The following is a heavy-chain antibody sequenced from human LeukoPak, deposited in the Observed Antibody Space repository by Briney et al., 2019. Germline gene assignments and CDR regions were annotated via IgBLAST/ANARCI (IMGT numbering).Heavy chain of an antibody. CDR3: ARGEPSDY. CDR1: GFTFSSYA. CDR2: ISSNGGST. J-gene: IGHJ4*02. Sequence: GGSLRLSCAASGFTFSSYAMHWVRQAPGEGLEYVSAISSNGGSTYYANSVKGRFTISRDNSKNTLYLQMGSLRAEDMAVYYCARGEPSDYWGQGTLVTVSS. V-gene: IGHV3-64*01.